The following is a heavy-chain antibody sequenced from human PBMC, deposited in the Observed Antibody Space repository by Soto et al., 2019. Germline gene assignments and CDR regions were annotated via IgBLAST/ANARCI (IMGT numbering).Heavy chain of an antibody. CDR3: EAPPGGGGY. CDR2: IYSGGYT. Sequence: EVQLVESGGGLIQPGGSLRLSCAVSGFTVSNNYMSWVRQAPGKGLEGVSVIYSGGYTAYGDSVKGRFTISRDNSKNTLLLQMNTRRAGAPALFFWEAPPGGGGYWGQGTLVTVSS. J-gene: IGHJ4*02. D-gene: IGHD3-10*01. CDR1: GFTVSNNY. V-gene: IGHV3-53*01.